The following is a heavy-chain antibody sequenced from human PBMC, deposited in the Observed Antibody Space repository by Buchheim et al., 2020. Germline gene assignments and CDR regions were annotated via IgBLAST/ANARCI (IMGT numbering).Heavy chain of an antibody. CDR2: IDWDDDN. D-gene: IGHD1-26*01. CDR3: ARTLQPIVGATTECDY. V-gene: IGHV2-70*15. J-gene: IGHJ4*02. Sequence: QVTLRESGPALVKPTQTLTLTCTFSGFSLSTSGMCVSWIRQPPGKALEWLARIDWDDDNYYITSLKPIPTISKDTSKNQVLLTMTNMDPVDTATYYCARTLQPIVGATTECDYWGQGTL. CDR1: GFSLSTSGMC.